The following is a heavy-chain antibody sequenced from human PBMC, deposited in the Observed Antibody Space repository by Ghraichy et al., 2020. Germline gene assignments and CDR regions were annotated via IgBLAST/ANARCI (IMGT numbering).Heavy chain of an antibody. CDR2: IYYNGST. Sequence: SETLSLTCTVSGGSISGYYWNWIRQPPGKGLEWIGYIYYNGSTNYNPSLKSRVTISVDTSKNQFSLKLSSVTAADTAVYYCARAYYYDSSGSPGPAVFDIWGQGTMVTVSS. CDR3: ARAYYYDSSGSPGPAVFDI. V-gene: IGHV4-59*01. J-gene: IGHJ3*02. CDR1: GGSISGYY. D-gene: IGHD3-22*01.